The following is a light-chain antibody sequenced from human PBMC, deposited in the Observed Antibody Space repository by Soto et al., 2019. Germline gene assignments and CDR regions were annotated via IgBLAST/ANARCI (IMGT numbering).Light chain of an antibody. CDR3: QQYRNWPRT. CDR1: QSISTY. J-gene: IGKJ1*01. V-gene: IGKV3D-15*01. Sequence: PGQRATLSCRASQSISTYLAWYQVKPGQAPRLLIYDASSRATGVPARFSGRGSGTEFTLTISSLQSEDFAVYYCQQYRNWPRTFGQGTKVDIK. CDR2: DAS.